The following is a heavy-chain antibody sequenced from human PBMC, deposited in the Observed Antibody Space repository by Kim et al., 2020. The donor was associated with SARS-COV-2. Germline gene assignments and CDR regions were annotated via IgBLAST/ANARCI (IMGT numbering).Heavy chain of an antibody. CDR3: EVSDYDSSGGDS. J-gene: IGHJ4*02. D-gene: IGHD3-22*01. CDR2: ISYDGSNK. Sequence: GGSLRLSCAASGFTFSSYGMHWVRQAPGKGLEWVAVISYDGSNKYYADSVKGRFTISRDNSKNTLYLQMNSLRAEDTAVYYCEVSDYDSSGGDSWGQGTLVTVSS. CDR1: GFTFSSYG. V-gene: IGHV3-30*03.